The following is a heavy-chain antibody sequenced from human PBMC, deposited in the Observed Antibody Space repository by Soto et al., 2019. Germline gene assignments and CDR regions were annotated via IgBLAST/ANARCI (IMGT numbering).Heavy chain of an antibody. CDR2: ISYAGGNK. D-gene: IGHD3-10*01. Sequence: GGSLRLSCAASGFTFSNFGMHWVRQAPGKGLEWVAFISYAGGNKYYADSVKGRFTISRDNSRNTLYLQMNSLRTEDTAVYYCAKDHVVDGRVYGSSELFFWGQGTQVTVSS. J-gene: IGHJ4*02. CDR1: GFTFSNFG. V-gene: IGHV3-30*18. CDR3: AKDHVVDGRVYGSSELFF.